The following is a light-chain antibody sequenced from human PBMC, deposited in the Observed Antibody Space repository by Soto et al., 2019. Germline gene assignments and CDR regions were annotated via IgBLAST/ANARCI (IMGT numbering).Light chain of an antibody. Sequence: EIVMTQSPATLSVSQGERATLSCRASQSVNSNLAWYRQKPGQAPRLLISDASTRATGVPARFSGSGSGTEFTLTISSLQSEDYGIYYCQQYNFWPPLTFGGGTKVEIK. CDR1: QSVNSN. V-gene: IGKV3-15*01. CDR3: QQYNFWPPLT. J-gene: IGKJ4*01. CDR2: DAS.